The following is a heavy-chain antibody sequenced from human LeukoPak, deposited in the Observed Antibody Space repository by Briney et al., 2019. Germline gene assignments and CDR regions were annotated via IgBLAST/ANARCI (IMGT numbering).Heavy chain of an antibody. Sequence: GGSLRLSCAASGFTFSSYSMNWVRQAPGKGLEWGSYISSSSRTIYYADSVKGRFTISRDNAKNSLYLQMNSLRDEDTAVYYCARAGLLRYFDWLPQAYRMDVWGQGTTVTVPS. CDR3: ARAGLLRYFDWLPQAYRMDV. CDR2: ISSSSRTI. CDR1: GFTFSSYS. V-gene: IGHV3-48*02. J-gene: IGHJ6*02. D-gene: IGHD3-9*01.